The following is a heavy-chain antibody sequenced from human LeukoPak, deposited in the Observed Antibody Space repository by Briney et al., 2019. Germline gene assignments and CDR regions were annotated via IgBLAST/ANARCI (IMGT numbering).Heavy chain of an antibody. J-gene: IGHJ4*02. CDR2: IKQAGRET. V-gene: IGHV3-7*03. CDR3: ARDVVTEDGIDY. CDR1: GFTFISYW. D-gene: IGHD3-16*02. Sequence: GASLRLSCAASGFTFISYWMSWVLQAPGRGLVGVANIKQAGRETYYVDSVKGRFTISRDNAKNSLYLQLSSLTAADTAVYYCARDVVTEDGIDYWGQGTLVTVSS.